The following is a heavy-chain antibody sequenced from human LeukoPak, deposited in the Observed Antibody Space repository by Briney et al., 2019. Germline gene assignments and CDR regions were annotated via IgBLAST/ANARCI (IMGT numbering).Heavy chain of an antibody. V-gene: IGHV4-34*01. J-gene: IGHJ4*02. CDR1: GGSISNYY. Sequence: SETLSLTCTVSGGSISNYYWTWIRQPPGKGLEWIGEINHSGSTNYNPSLKSRVTVSVDTSKNQFSLKMTSVTAADTAVYYCARARETVPTDYWSQGTLVTVSS. CDR2: INHSGST. D-gene: IGHD4-11*01. CDR3: ARARETVPTDY.